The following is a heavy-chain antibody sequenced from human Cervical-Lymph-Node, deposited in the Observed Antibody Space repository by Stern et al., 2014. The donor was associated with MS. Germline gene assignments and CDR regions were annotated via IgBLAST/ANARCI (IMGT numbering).Heavy chain of an antibody. J-gene: IGHJ4*02. CDR3: ARDTSSPERSDW. Sequence: EVQLVQSGGGVIQPGGSLRLSCTASGFTVSRDYMTWVRQAPWKWLEWVSLITNVGSTFYPDSVKGRFTISRDDSKNTVYLHMTSLRAEDTAMYYCARDTSSPERSDWWGQGTLVTVSS. CDR1: GFTVSRDY. D-gene: IGHD1-1*01. V-gene: IGHV3-53*01. CDR2: ITNVGST.